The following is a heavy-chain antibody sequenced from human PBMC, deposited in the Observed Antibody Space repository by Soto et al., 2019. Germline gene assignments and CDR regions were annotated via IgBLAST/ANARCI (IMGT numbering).Heavy chain of an antibody. D-gene: IGHD4-17*01. V-gene: IGHV1-18*01. CDR3: AALYGDYVGAFDI. CDR2: ISAYNGNT. Sequence: ASVKVSCKASGGTFSSYAISWVRQAPGQGLEWMGWISAYNGNTNYAQKLQGRVTMTTDTSTSTAYMELRSLRSDDTAVYYCAALYGDYVGAFDIWGQGTMVTVSS. CDR1: GGTFSSYA. J-gene: IGHJ3*02.